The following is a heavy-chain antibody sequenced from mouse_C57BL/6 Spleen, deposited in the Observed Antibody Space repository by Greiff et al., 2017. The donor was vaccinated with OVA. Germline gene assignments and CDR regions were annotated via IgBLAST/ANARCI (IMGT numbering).Heavy chain of an antibody. V-gene: IGHV1-64*01. Sequence: QVQLQQPGAELAKPGASVKLSCKASGYTFTSYWMHWVKQRPGQGLEWIGMIHPNSGSTNYNEKFKSKATLTVDKSSSTAYMQLSSLTSEDSAVYYCAREGIYYDYDDYFDYWGQGTTLTVSS. CDR3: AREGIYYDYDDYFDY. D-gene: IGHD2-4*01. J-gene: IGHJ2*01. CDR1: GYTFTSYW. CDR2: IHPNSGST.